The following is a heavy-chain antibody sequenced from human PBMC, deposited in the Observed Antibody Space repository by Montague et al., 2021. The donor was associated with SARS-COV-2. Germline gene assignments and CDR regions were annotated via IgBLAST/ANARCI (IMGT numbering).Heavy chain of an antibody. D-gene: IGHD1-26*01. J-gene: IGHJ4*02. Sequence: SETLSLTCVVSGGSISTDNWWTWGRLPPGKGVEWVGENYHTGSTKYKPSLKSRVSVSVDKSWNQFSLRLTFVTAADTAIYYRARKGSGRSDLAYWGQRTLVTVSS. CDR3: ARKGSGRSDLAY. V-gene: IGHV4-4*02. CDR2: NYHTGST. CDR1: GGSISTDNW.